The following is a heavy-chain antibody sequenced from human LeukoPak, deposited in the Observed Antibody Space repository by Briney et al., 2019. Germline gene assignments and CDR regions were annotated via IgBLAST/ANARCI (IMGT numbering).Heavy chain of an antibody. V-gene: IGHV4-4*07. CDR3: AREISSGYNHHFDY. Sequence: SETLSLTCTVSGGSISNYCWTWIRQPAGKGLEWIGHIYPSGSTNYNPSLKSRVTMSVDTSKNQFSLKLSSVTAADTALYYCAREISSGYNHHFDYWGQGTLVTVSS. CDR1: GGSISNYC. J-gene: IGHJ4*02. CDR2: IYPSGST. D-gene: IGHD3-22*01.